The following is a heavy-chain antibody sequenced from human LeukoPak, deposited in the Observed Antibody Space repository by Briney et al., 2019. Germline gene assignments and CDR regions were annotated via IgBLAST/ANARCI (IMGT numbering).Heavy chain of an antibody. J-gene: IGHJ6*02. V-gene: IGHV1-8*01. CDR2: MNPNSGST. CDR1: GYTFTSYD. D-gene: IGHD6-25*01. CDR3: ARPPSSGGYYYYYGMDV. Sequence: ASVKVSCKASGYTFTSYDFNWVRQATGQGLEWMGWMNPNSGSTGYAQKFQGRVTMTRNTSISTAYMELSSLRSEDTAVYYCARPPSSGGYYYYYGMDVWGQGTTVTVSS.